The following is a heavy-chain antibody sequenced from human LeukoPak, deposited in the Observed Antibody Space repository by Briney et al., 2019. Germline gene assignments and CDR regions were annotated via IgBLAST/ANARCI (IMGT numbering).Heavy chain of an antibody. D-gene: IGHD3-16*01. Sequence: GGSLRLSCAASGFTFSSYGMHWVRRAPGKGLEWVAVISYDGSNKYYADSVKGRFTISRDNSKNTLYLQMNSLRAEDTAVYCCARVWDPIYYYYYDMDVWGQGTTVTVSS. CDR3: ARVWDPIYYYYYDMDV. CDR2: ISYDGSNK. CDR1: GFTFSSYG. J-gene: IGHJ6*02. V-gene: IGHV3-30*03.